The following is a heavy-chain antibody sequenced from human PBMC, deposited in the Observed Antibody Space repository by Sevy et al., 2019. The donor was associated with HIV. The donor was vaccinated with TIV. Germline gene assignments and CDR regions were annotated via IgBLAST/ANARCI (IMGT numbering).Heavy chain of an antibody. V-gene: IGHV3-33*01. CDR3: ARWGRTDYGDYGDAFDI. CDR1: GFTFSSYG. J-gene: IGHJ3*02. CDR2: IWYDGSNK. Sequence: GGSLRLSCAASGFTFSSYGMHWVRQAPGKGLEWVAVIWYDGSNKYYADSVKGRFTISRDNSKNTQYLQMNSLRAEDTAVYYCARWGRTDYGDYGDAFDIWGQGTMVTVSS. D-gene: IGHD4-17*01.